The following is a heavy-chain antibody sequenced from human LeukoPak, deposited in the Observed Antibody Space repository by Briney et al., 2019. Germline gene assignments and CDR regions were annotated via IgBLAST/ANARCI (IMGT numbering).Heavy chain of an antibody. J-gene: IGHJ3*02. D-gene: IGHD2-21*02. CDR2: ISSSGSTI. CDR3: ASPPPLVVTIGAFDI. Sequence: GGSLRLSCAASGFTFSDYYMSWIRQAPGKGLEWVSYISSSGSTIYYADSVKGRFTISRDNAKNSLCLQMNSLRAEDTAVYYCASPPPLVVTIGAFDIWGQGTMVTVSS. V-gene: IGHV3-11*01. CDR1: GFTFSDYY.